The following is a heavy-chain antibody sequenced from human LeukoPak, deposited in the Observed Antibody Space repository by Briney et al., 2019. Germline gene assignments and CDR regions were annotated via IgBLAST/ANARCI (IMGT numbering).Heavy chain of an antibody. V-gene: IGHV3-53*01. CDR2: IYSGGST. Sequence: PGGSLRLSCAASGFTFSNYAMSWVRQAPGKGLEWVSVIYSGGSTYYADSVKGRFTISRDNSKNTLYLQMNSLRAEDTAVYYCARSDYNFDYWGQGTLVTVSS. CDR3: ARSDYNFDY. J-gene: IGHJ4*02. D-gene: IGHD3-16*01. CDR1: GFTFSNYA.